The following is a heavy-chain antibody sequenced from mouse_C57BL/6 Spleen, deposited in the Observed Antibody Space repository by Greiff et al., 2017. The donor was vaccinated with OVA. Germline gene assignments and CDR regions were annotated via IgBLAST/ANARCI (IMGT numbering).Heavy chain of an antibody. Sequence: EVQVVESGPVLVKPGASVKMSCKASGYTFTDYYMNWVKQSHGKSLEWIGVINPYNGGTSYNQKFKGKATLTVDKSSSTAYMELNSLTSEDSAVYDCARSRNYYVWYFEVWGTGTTVTVSS. D-gene: IGHD1-1*01. J-gene: IGHJ1*03. CDR3: ARSRNYYVWYFEV. V-gene: IGHV1-19*01. CDR1: GYTFTDYY. CDR2: INPYNGGT.